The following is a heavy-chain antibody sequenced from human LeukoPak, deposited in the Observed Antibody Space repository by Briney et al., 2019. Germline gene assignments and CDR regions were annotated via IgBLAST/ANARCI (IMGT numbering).Heavy chain of an antibody. D-gene: IGHD2-21*02. J-gene: IGHJ6*02. Sequence: ASVKVSCKASGYTFTSYGISWVRQAPGQGLEWMGWISAYNGNTNYAQKLQGRVTMTTDTSTSTAYMELRSLRSDDTAVYYCARAGAYCGGDCYSMDVWGQGTTVTVSS. V-gene: IGHV1-18*01. CDR2: ISAYNGNT. CDR3: ARAGAYCGGDCYSMDV. CDR1: GYTFTSYG.